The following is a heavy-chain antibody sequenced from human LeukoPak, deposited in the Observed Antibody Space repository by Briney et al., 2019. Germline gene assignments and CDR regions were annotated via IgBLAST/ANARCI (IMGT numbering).Heavy chain of an antibody. CDR3: VHKRGYYYGSGRYYIDYYGMDV. CDR1: GFSLSTSGVG. D-gene: IGHD3-10*01. J-gene: IGHJ6*02. V-gene: IGHV2-5*01. CDR2: IYWNDDK. Sequence: SGPTLVNPTQTLTLTCTFSGFSLSTSGVGVGWIRQPPGKALEWLALIYWNDDKRYSPSLKSRLTITKDTSKNQVVLTMTNMDPVDTAAYLFVHKRGYYYGSGRYYIDYYGMDVWGQGTTVTVSS.